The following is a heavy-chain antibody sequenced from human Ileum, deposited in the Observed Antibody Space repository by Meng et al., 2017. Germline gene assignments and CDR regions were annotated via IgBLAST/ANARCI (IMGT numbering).Heavy chain of an antibody. D-gene: IGHD3-3*01. V-gene: IGHV3-23*01. CDR1: GFSFTYA. Sequence: GGSLRLSCAASGFSFTYAMSWVRQAPGKGLEWVSGVTVGGSKYYADSVKGRFAISRDPSKNTLYLQLNSLRADDTAVYYCAKDKIYDDGIWDFDLWGHGTLVTVSS. CDR2: VTVGGSK. CDR3: AKDKIYDDGIWDFDL. J-gene: IGHJ2*01.